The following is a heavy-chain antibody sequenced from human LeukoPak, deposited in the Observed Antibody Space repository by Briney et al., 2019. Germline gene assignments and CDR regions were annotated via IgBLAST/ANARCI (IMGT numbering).Heavy chain of an antibody. CDR1: GFTFSSYS. V-gene: IGHV3-21*01. Sequence: GGSLRLSCAASGFTFSSYSMNWVRQAPGKGLEWVSSISSSSYIYYADSVKGRFTISRDNAKNSLYLQMNSLRAEDTAVYYCARVKTYSSGWFLIDYWGQGTLVTVSS. J-gene: IGHJ4*02. CDR3: ARVKTYSSGWFLIDY. D-gene: IGHD6-19*01. CDR2: ISSSSYI.